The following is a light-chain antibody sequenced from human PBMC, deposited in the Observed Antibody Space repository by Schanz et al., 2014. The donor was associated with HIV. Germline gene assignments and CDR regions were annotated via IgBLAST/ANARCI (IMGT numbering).Light chain of an antibody. CDR3: QHYHNYLWT. CDR2: QAS. CDR1: QSISDR. J-gene: IGKJ1*01. V-gene: IGKV1-5*03. Sequence: DIQMTQSPSTLSASVGDRVTITCRASQSISDRLAWYQHKSGRAPKLLIYQASSLATGVPSRFRGSGSGTEFTLTISSLQPDDFATYYCQHYHNYLWTFGQGTKVEIK.